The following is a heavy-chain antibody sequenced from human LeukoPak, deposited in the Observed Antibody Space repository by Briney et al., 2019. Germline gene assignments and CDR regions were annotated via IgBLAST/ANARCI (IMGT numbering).Heavy chain of an antibody. D-gene: IGHD3-22*01. CDR1: GFTFSSYS. V-gene: IGHV3-23*01. CDR3: AKDRPNYYGSNGHYYRRDGDY. Sequence: PGGSLRLSCAAAGFTFSSYSMNWVRQAPGKGLQWVSSITSIGDGTYYADSVKGRFTISRDNSENMLYLQMNSLRVEDTAVYFCAKDRPNYYGSNGHYYRRDGDYWGQGTLVAVSS. J-gene: IGHJ4*02. CDR2: ITSIGDGT.